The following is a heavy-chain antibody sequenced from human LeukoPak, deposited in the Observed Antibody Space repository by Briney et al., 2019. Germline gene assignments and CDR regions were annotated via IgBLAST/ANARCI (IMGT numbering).Heavy chain of an antibody. D-gene: IGHD3-10*01. CDR2: IQQDGSEK. J-gene: IGHJ4*02. CDR3: ARDSGRKDDY. V-gene: IGHV3-7*01. Sequence: PGGSLRLSCAASGFTFSNYWMTWVRQAPGKGLEWVANIQQDGSEKFYVDSVKGRFTISRDNAKNSVYLQMNSLRGEDTAVYYCARDSGRKDDYWGQGTLVTVSS. CDR1: GFTFSNYW.